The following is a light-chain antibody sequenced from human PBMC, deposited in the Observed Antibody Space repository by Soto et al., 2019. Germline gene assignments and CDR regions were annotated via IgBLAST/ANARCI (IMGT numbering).Light chain of an antibody. CDR3: QQYGNSPPGT. Sequence: ETMLTQSPGTLYFSPGERATLSCSARQIVSNSHVAWSQQRRSLPRRLLIYGASNRATGIPDRFSGSGSGADYTLTISRLEPEDFAVYFCQQYGNSPPGTFGQGTRLENK. J-gene: IGKJ5*01. V-gene: IGKV3-20*01. CDR1: QIVSNSH. CDR2: GAS.